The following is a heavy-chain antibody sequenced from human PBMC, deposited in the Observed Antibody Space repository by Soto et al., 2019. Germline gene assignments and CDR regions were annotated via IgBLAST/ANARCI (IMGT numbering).Heavy chain of an antibody. CDR3: ARLSGFDYRGSWFDP. CDR1: GYTFTSYA. J-gene: IGHJ5*02. Sequence: QVQLVQSGAEEKKPGASVKVSCKASGYTFTSYAMHWVRQAPGQRLEWMGWINAGHGNTKYSQKFQGRVTITRDTSASTAYMELSSLRSEDTAVYYSARLSGFDYRGSWFDPWGQGTLVTVSS. V-gene: IGHV1-3*05. D-gene: IGHD5-12*01. CDR2: INAGHGNT.